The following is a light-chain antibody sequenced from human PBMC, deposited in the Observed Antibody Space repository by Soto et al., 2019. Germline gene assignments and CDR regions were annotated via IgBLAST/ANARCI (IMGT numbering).Light chain of an antibody. V-gene: IGLV1-47*01. J-gene: IGLJ1*01. CDR1: SSNIGTNY. Sequence: QSVLTQPPSASGTPGQRVTISCSGGSSNIGTNYVYWYQQLPGTAPKLLIYRNHLRPSVVPDRFSASKSGTSASLAISGLRSEDEADYFCAGWDDSLHGLLFGSGTKVTVL. CDR2: RNH. CDR3: AGWDDSLHGLL.